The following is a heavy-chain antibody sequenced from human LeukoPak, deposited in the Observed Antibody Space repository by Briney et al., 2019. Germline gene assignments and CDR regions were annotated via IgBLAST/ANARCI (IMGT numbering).Heavy chain of an antibody. D-gene: IGHD1-26*01. J-gene: IGHJ4*02. CDR2: ISSSSSTI. Sequence: GGSLRLSCAASGFTFSSYSMNWVRQAPGKGLEWVSYISSSSSTIYYADSVKGRFTISRDNAKNSLYLQMNSLRAEDTAVYYCVRQGGSRYWGQGTLVTVSA. V-gene: IGHV3-48*01. CDR3: VRQGGSRY. CDR1: GFTFSSYS.